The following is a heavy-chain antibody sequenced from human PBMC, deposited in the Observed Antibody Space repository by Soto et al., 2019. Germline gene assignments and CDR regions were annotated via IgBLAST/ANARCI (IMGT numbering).Heavy chain of an antibody. CDR1: GFTFSSYG. CDR3: AKNWPATVHTRVSYYGMDV. Sequence: GGSLRLSCAASGFTFSSYGMHWVRQAPGKGLEWGAAISYDVSNKYYADSVKGRFTISRDNSKNTLYLQMNSLRAEDTAVYYCAKNWPATVHTRVSYYGMDVWGQGTRVTVSS. V-gene: IGHV3-30*18. CDR2: ISYDVSNK. J-gene: IGHJ6*02. D-gene: IGHD4-17*01.